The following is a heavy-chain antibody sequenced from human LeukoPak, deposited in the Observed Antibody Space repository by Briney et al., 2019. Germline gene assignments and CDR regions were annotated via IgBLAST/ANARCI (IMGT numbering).Heavy chain of an antibody. Sequence: VKLSCKISGYIFTDHYMHWVPQAPGKGLEWMVRVDSQGGDTLYAEKFERRVTIKEDTPTPTSHREVSSLTSEDRRVFHCATDAEYRIAARKLDYWGQGTLVTVSA. CDR3: ATDAEYRIAARKLDY. J-gene: IGHJ4*02. CDR2: VDSQGGDT. CDR1: GYIFTDHY. V-gene: IGHV1-69-2*01. D-gene: IGHD6-6*01.